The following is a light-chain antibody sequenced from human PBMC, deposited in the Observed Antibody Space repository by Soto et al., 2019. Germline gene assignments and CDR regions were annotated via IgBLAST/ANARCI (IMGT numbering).Light chain of an antibody. J-gene: IGKJ1*01. V-gene: IGKV3-15*01. CDR2: GAS. Sequence: EIVMTQSPGTLSVSPGERATLSCRASQSVSSNLVWYQQKPGQAPRLLIYGASTRASGIPARFSGSGSGTEFTLTISSRQSEDFAVYYCQQYNDWPPWTFGQGTKVEIK. CDR3: QQYNDWPPWT. CDR1: QSVSSN.